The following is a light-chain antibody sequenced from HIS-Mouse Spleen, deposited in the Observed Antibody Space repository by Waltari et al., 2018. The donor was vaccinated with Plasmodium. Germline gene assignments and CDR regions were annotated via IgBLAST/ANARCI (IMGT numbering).Light chain of an antibody. CDR1: QSVSSN. J-gene: IGKJ3*01. Sequence: ILMTQSPATLSVSPGDRATLSCSASQSVSSNLACYQQKPGQAPRLLIYGASTRATGIPARFSGSGSGTEFTLTISSLQSEDCAVYYCQQYNNWSFTFGPGTKVDIK. CDR2: GAS. CDR3: QQYNNWSFT. V-gene: IGKV3-15*01.